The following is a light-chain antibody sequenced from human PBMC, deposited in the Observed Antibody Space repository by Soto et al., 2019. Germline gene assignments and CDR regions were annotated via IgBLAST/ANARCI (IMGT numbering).Light chain of an antibody. CDR1: QSVSTY. J-gene: IGKJ1*01. Sequence: VLIQCPATLSLSPGDRATLAGRASQSVSTYLAWYQQKPGQAPRVVIYDASNRATGIPPRFSGSGSGTDFTLTISSLEPEDVAVYYCQQRSRWPLTFAQGTRV. CDR3: QQRSRWPLT. CDR2: DAS. V-gene: IGKV3-11*01.